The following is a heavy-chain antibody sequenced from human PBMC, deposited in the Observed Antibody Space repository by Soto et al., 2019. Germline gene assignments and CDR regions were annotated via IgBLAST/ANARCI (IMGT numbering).Heavy chain of an antibody. V-gene: IGHV1-69*02. CDR1: GGTFSSYT. CDR3: ARGAAADLDY. J-gene: IGHJ4*02. CDR2: IIPILGIA. Sequence: QVQLVQSGAELKKPGSSVKVSCKASGGTFSSYTISWVRQAPGQGLEWMGRIIPILGIANYAQEFQGRVTITADTSTNTTYMQLSSLRSEGTAVYYCARGAAADLDYWGQGTLVTVSS. D-gene: IGHD6-13*01.